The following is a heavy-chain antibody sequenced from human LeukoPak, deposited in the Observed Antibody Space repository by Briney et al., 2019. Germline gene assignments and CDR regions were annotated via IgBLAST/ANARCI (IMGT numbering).Heavy chain of an antibody. Sequence: GGSLRLSCAASGFTFSSYSMNWVRQAPGKGLEWVSSISSSSSYIYYADSVKGRFTISRDNAKNSLYLQMNSLRAEDTAVYYCARPGLITFGNWFDPWGQGALVTVSS. CDR3: ARPGLITFGNWFDP. CDR2: ISSSSSYI. V-gene: IGHV3-21*01. CDR1: GFTFSSYS. D-gene: IGHD3-16*01. J-gene: IGHJ5*02.